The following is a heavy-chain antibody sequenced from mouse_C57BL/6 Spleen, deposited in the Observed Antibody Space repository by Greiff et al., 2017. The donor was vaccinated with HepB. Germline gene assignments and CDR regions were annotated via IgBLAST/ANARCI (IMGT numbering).Heavy chain of an antibody. V-gene: IGHV14-4*01. CDR1: GFNIKDAY. J-gene: IGHJ2*01. CDR2: IDPENGDT. CDR3: TTCYDYAVDY. Sequence: EVQLQQSGAELVRPGASVKLSCTASGFNIKDAYMHWVKQRPEQGLEWIGWIDPENGDTEYASKFQGKATITADTSSNTAYLQLSSLTSEDTAVYYCTTCYDYAVDYWGQGTTLTVSS. D-gene: IGHD2-4*01.